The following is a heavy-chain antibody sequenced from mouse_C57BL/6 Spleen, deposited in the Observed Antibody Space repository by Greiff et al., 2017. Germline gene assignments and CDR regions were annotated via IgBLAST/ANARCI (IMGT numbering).Heavy chain of an antibody. V-gene: IGHV5-17*01. Sequence: EVQLVESGGGLVKPGGSLKLSCAASGFTFSDYGMHWVRQAPEKGLEWVAYISSGSSTIYYADTVKGRFTISRDNAKNTLFLQMTSLRSEDTAMYYCAREGVVADWYFDVWGTGTTVTVSS. CDR1: GFTFSDYG. J-gene: IGHJ1*03. D-gene: IGHD1-1*01. CDR3: AREGVVADWYFDV. CDR2: ISSGSSTI.